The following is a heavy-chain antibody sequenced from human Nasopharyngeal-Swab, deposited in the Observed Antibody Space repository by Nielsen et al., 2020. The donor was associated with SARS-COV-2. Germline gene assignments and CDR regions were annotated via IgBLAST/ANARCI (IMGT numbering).Heavy chain of an antibody. CDR2: VNYGGVT. CDR1: GESFSGHQ. CDR3: AKEGATGWFDP. Sequence: SETLSLTCAAYGESFSGHQWSWVRQPPGKGLEWIGEVNYGGVTNYNPSLKSRVTMFMDTSKNQFSLKLRSVTAADTAVYYCAKEGATGWFDPWGQGTLVTVSS. J-gene: IGHJ5*02. V-gene: IGHV4-34*01.